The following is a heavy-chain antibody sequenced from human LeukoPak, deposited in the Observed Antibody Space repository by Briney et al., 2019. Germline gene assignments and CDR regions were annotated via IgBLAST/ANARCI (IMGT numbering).Heavy chain of an antibody. J-gene: IGHJ4*02. Sequence: GGSLRLSCAVSGFTFEDYGMSWVRQVPGKGLEWVSGVDKSGGVTDYADSVKGRFTISRDNAKNSHFLQMSSLRVDDTALYYCARGFRNGPFDCWGQGTLVTVSS. CDR2: VDKSGGVT. CDR1: GFTFEDYG. CDR3: ARGFRNGPFDC. D-gene: IGHD2-8*01. V-gene: IGHV3-20*04.